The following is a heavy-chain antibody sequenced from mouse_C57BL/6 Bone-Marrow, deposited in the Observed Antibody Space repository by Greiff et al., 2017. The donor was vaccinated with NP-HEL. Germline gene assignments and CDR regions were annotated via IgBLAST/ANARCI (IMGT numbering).Heavy chain of an antibody. D-gene: IGHD3-2*02. V-gene: IGHV1-81*01. CDR1: GYTFTSYG. CDR3: ARGAQANAWFAY. Sequence: LQESGAELARPGASVKLSCKASGYTFTSYGISWVKPRTGQGLEWIGEIYPRSGNTYYNEKFKGKATLTADKSSSTAYMALRSLTSTASAVYFCARGAQANAWFAYGGQGTLVTVSA. J-gene: IGHJ3*01. CDR2: IYPRSGNT.